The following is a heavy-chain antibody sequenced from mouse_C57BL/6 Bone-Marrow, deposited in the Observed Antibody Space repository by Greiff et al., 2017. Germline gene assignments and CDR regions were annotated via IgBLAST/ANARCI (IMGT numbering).Heavy chain of an antibody. CDR1: GFTFSSYA. CDR3: ARKEAGYFDY. Sequence: EVKLVESGGGLVKPGGSLKLSCAASGFTFSSYAMSWVRQTPEKRLEWVATISDGGSYTYYPDNVKGRFTISRDNAKNNLYLQISHLKSEDTAMYYCARKEAGYFDYWGQGTTLTVSS. D-gene: IGHD3-2*02. V-gene: IGHV5-4*03. CDR2: ISDGGSYT. J-gene: IGHJ2*01.